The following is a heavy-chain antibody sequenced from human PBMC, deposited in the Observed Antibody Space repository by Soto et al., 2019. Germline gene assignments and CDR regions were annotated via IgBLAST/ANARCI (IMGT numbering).Heavy chain of an antibody. Sequence: PGGSLRLSCAASGFTFNSFEINWVRQAPGKGLEWVSYISSSGSTISYADSVKGRFTISRDNAKNSLYLQMNSLRAEDTAVYYCATLAGIYSGSYHHFDYWGQGTLVTVSS. V-gene: IGHV3-48*03. CDR1: GFTFNSFE. CDR3: ATLAGIYSGSYHHFDY. J-gene: IGHJ4*02. CDR2: ISSSGSTI. D-gene: IGHD1-26*01.